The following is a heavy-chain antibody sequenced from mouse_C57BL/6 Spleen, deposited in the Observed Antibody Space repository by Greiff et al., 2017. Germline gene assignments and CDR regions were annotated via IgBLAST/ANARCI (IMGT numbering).Heavy chain of an antibody. CDR2: IRNKANGYTK. CDR3: ARYSEYDVYYAMDY. J-gene: IGHJ4*01. D-gene: IGHD2-4*01. V-gene: IGHV7-3*01. CDR1: GFTFTDYY. Sequence: EVQRVESGGGLVQPGGSLSLSCAASGFTFTDYYMSWVRQPPGTALEWLGFIRNKANGYTKEYSSSVKGRFTISRDNSQTILYLQMNALRAEDSATCYCARYSEYDVYYAMDYWGQGTSVTVAS.